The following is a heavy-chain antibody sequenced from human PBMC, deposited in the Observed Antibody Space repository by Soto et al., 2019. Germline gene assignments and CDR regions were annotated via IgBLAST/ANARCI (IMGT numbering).Heavy chain of an antibody. CDR3: ARDTDDYYDSSGYYYFAS. CDR1: GFTFSNYW. V-gene: IGHV3-7*01. CDR2: IKQDGSEK. D-gene: IGHD3-22*01. Sequence: GGSLRLSCAASGFTFSNYWMSWVRQAPGKGLEWVANIKQDGSEKYYVDSVKGRFTISRDNTKNSLYLQMNSLRAEDTAVYYCARDTDDYYDSSGYYYFASWGLGAL. J-gene: IGHJ4*02.